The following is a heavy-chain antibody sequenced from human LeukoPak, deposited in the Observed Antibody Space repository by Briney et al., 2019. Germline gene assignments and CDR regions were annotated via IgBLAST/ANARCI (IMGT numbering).Heavy chain of an antibody. J-gene: IGHJ4*02. Sequence: GGSLRLSCVGSGFTFSSHWMHWVRQAPGKGLEWVSYISSSGSTIYYADSVKGRFTISRDNAKNSLYLQMNSLRAEDTAVYYCARDYYDSSGSRVFYFDYWGQGTLVTVSS. D-gene: IGHD3-22*01. V-gene: IGHV3-48*04. CDR1: GFTFSSHW. CDR3: ARDYYDSSGSRVFYFDY. CDR2: ISSSGSTI.